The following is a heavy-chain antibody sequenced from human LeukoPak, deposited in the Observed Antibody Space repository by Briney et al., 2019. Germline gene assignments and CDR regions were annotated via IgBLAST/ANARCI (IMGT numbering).Heavy chain of an antibody. V-gene: IGHV3-23*01. J-gene: IGHJ4*02. Sequence: GGSLRLSCAASGFTFSNFGMNWVRQAPGKGLEWVSSIISSGGVTYYADSVKGRFTISRDNSKNTVYLQMDSLRAEDSAVYYCAKNGGYSYGLYYFDYWGQGTLVTVSS. CDR3: AKNGGYSYGLYYFDY. D-gene: IGHD5-18*01. CDR1: GFTFSNFG. CDR2: IISSGGVT.